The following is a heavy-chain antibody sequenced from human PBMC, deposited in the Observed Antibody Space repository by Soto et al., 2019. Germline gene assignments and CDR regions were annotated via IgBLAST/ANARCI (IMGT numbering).Heavy chain of an antibody. J-gene: IGHJ6*02. CDR2: ISSSGSTI. D-gene: IGHD2-15*01. CDR3: ARDPKKCSGGSCYYYYYGMDV. CDR1: GFTFSSYE. Sequence: PGGSLRLSCAASGFTFSSYEMNWVRQAPGKGLEWVSYISSSGSTIYYADSVKGRFTISRDNANNSLYLQMNSLRAEDTAVYYCARDPKKCSGGSCYYYYYGMDVWGQGTTVTVSS. V-gene: IGHV3-48*03.